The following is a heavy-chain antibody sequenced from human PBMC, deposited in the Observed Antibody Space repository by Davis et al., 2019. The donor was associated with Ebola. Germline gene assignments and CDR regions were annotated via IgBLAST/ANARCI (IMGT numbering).Heavy chain of an antibody. CDR2: IFPGDSNT. D-gene: IGHD1-26*01. Sequence: GESLKISRKGSGYSFTSHWIVWVRQMPGKGLECMGIIFPGDSNTDYSPSFQGHVTMSADKSITTAYLQWSSLKASDTAMYYCARGHGWVDYWGQGTLVTVSS. CDR3: ARGHGWVDY. CDR1: GYSFTSHW. J-gene: IGHJ4*02. V-gene: IGHV5-51*01.